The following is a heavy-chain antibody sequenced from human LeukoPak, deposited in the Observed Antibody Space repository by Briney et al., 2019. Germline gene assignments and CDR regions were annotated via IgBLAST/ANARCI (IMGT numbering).Heavy chain of an antibody. V-gene: IGHV1-46*01. D-gene: IGHD3-22*01. CDR1: GYTFITYY. CDR3: ARGGRDYHDSSGFY. CDR2: INPSGGST. Sequence: GASVKVSCKASGYTFITYYIHWVRQAPGQGLEWMGVINPSGGSTSYAQKCQGRVRMTRDTSTRTVYMELYRLRSEDTAVYYCARGGRDYHDSSGFYWGQGTLVTVSS. J-gene: IGHJ4*02.